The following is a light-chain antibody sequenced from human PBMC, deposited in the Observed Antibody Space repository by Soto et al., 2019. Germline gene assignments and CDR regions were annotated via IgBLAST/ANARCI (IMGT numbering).Light chain of an antibody. CDR3: QQYGSSGT. J-gene: IGKJ1*01. CDR1: HSVSAS. V-gene: IGKV3-20*01. Sequence: VMTQSPATLSVSPGERATLSCRASHSVSASLAWYQQQPGQAPRLLIYGASNRATGIPDRFSGSGSGTDFTLTISRLEPEDFAVDYCQQYGSSGTFGQGTKVDIK. CDR2: GAS.